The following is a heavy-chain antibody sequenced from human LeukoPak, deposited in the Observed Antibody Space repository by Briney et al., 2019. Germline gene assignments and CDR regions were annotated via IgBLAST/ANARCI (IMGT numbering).Heavy chain of an antibody. V-gene: IGHV4-39*01. D-gene: IGHD1-26*01. J-gene: IGHJ4*02. CDR1: GGSISSSSYY. CDR2: IYYSGNT. Sequence: SKTLSLTCSVSGGSISSSSYYWDWVRQPPGKGLEWIGNIYYSGNTHYNSSLRSQVSISVDTSKNQFSLKLTSVTAADTAVYYCARHWFSGSYHPRYYGWGQGTLVTVSS. CDR3: ARHWFSGSYHPRYYG.